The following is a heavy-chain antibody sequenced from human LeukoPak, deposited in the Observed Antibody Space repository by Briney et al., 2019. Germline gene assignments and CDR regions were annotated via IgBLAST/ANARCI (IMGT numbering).Heavy chain of an antibody. CDR1: GFTFSSYG. CDR2: ISYDGSNK. V-gene: IGHV3-30*18. J-gene: IGHJ3*01. Sequence: GGSLRLSCAASGFTFSSYGMHWVRQAPGKGLEWVAVISYDGSNKYYADSVKGRFTISRDNSKNTLYLQMNSLRAEDTAVYYCAKDRSCTGSSCNVGSWGQGTMVTVSS. CDR3: AKDRSCTGSSCNVGS. D-gene: IGHD2-2*01.